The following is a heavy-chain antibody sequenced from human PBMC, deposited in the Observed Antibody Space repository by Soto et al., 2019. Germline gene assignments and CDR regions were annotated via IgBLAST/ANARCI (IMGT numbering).Heavy chain of an antibody. Sequence: ESLKISCQASGYSFVTYWIHWVRQVPGKGLEWLGRIDPGDSLATYNPSFEDHVVISTDKSVNTAYLHWNTLHASDTGIYYCARATIFGVIIDYALDLWGQGTSVTVSS. D-gene: IGHD3-3*01. V-gene: IGHV5-10-1*01. CDR2: IDPGDSLA. J-gene: IGHJ6*02. CDR1: GYSFVTYW. CDR3: ARATIFGVIIDYALDL.